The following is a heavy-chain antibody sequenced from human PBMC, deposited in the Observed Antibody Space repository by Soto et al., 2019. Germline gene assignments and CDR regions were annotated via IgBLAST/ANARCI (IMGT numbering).Heavy chain of an antibody. CDR3: ARDKGNIVATITTYYYYMDV. J-gene: IGHJ6*03. D-gene: IGHD5-12*01. V-gene: IGHV3-66*01. Sequence: GGSLRLSCAASGFTVSSNYMSWVRQAPGKGLEWVSVIYTGGSTYYADSVKGRFTISRDNSKNTLYLQMNSLRAEDTAVYYCARDKGNIVATITTYYYYMDVWGKGTTVTVSS. CDR1: GFTVSSNY. CDR2: IYTGGST.